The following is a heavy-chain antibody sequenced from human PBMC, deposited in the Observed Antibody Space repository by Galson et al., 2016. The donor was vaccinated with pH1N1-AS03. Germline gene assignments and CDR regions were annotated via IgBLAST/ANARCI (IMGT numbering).Heavy chain of an antibody. CDR3: ADPFGSP. Sequence: SLRLSCAASGFTFSSYWMHWVRHLPGKGLVWVSGIDSDGSNTYYADSVRGRFTISRDNAKNTLYLQMNSLRAEDTALYYCADPFGSPWGQGTLITVSS. D-gene: IGHD3-10*01. CDR2: IDSDGSNT. V-gene: IGHV3-74*01. J-gene: IGHJ4*02. CDR1: GFTFSSYW.